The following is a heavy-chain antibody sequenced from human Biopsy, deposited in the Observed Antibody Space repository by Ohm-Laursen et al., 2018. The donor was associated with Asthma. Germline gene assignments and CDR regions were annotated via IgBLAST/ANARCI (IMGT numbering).Heavy chain of an antibody. CDR1: GGTFNTYV. D-gene: IGHD2-2*01. CDR2: INSVFGTT. V-gene: IGHV1-69*13. J-gene: IGHJ4*02. Sequence: SVKVSCKSLGGTFNTYVIGWVRQAPGQGLEWMGGINSVFGTTTYPQKFQDRVTITADESTSTVYMELSRLRSEDTDVYYCARKAGSCISRTCYSLDFWGQGTLVTVSS. CDR3: ARKAGSCISRTCYSLDF.